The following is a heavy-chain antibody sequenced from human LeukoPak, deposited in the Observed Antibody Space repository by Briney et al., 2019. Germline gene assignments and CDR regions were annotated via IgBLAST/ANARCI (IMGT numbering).Heavy chain of an antibody. J-gene: IGHJ3*02. V-gene: IGHV3-33*01. CDR3: ARGRTTVTTADAFDI. D-gene: IGHD4-17*01. CDR2: VWYDGSNK. CDR1: GFTCSSYG. Sequence: GGSLRLSCAASGFTCSSYGMHWVRQAPAKGLEWVAVVWYDGSNKYYADSVKGRFTISRDNSKNTLYLQMNSLRAEGTAVYYCARGRTTVTTADAFDIWGQGTMVTVSS.